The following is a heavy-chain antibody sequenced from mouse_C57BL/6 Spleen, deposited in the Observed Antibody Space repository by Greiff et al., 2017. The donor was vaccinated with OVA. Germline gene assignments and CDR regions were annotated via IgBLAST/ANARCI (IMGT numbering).Heavy chain of an antibody. D-gene: IGHD1-1*01. CDR3: ARSITTEGYFDV. CDR1: GFTFSSYA. V-gene: IGHV5-4*03. J-gene: IGHJ1*03. CDR2: ISDGGSYT. Sequence: EVKVVESGGGLVKPGGSLKLSCAASGFTFSSYAMSWVRQTPEKRLEWVATISDGGSYTYYPDNVKGRFTISRDNAKNNLYLQMSHLKSEDTAMYYCARSITTEGYFDVWGTGTTVTVSS.